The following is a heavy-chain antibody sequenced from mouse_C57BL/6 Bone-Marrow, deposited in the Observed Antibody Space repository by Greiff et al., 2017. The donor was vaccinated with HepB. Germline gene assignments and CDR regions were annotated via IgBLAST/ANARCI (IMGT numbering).Heavy chain of an antibody. D-gene: IGHD1-1*01. CDR3: GTTVVAFDY. J-gene: IGHJ2*01. Sequence: QVQLQQPGAELVMPGASVKLSCKASGYTFTSYWMHWVKQRPGQGLEWIGELDPSDSYTNYNQKFKGKSTLTVDKSSSTAYMQLSSLTSDDSAVYYCGTTVVAFDYWGQGTTLTVSS. V-gene: IGHV1-69*01. CDR2: LDPSDSYT. CDR1: GYTFTSYW.